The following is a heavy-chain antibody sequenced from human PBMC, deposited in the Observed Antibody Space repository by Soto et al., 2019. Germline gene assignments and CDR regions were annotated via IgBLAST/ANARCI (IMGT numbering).Heavy chain of an antibody. CDR2: ITPFNGNT. CDR3: ASATSPASEFDP. D-gene: IGHD6-6*01. V-gene: IGHV1-45*02. CDR1: GYTFTYRY. J-gene: IGHJ5*02. Sequence: SVKVSCKASGYTFTYRYLHWVRQASGQALEWMGWITPFNGNTNYAQKFQDRVTITRDRSMSTAYMELSSLRSEDTAMYYCASATSPASEFDPWGQGTLVTVSS.